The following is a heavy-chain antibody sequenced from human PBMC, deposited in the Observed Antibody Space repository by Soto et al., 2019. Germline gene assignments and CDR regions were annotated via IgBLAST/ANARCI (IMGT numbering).Heavy chain of an antibody. CDR2: IYYSGST. D-gene: IGHD5-12*01. CDR1: VGSISSGDYY. Sequence: NPSETLSLTCTVSVGSISSGDYYWSWILQPPGKGLEWIGYIYYSGSTYYNPSLKSRVTISVDTSKNQFSLKLSSVTAADTAVYYCARGLRANPGGYGMDVWGQGTTVTVSS. J-gene: IGHJ6*02. CDR3: ARGLRANPGGYGMDV. V-gene: IGHV4-30-4*01.